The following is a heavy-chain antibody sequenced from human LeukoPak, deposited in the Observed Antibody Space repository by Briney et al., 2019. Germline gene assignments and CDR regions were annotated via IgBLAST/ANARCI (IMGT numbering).Heavy chain of an antibody. Sequence: GGSLRLSCAASGFAFNTYAMHWVRQAPGQGLEWVALIWHDGSHKFYSNSVRGQFTISRDNSKNTVSLQMNNLRPEDTAVYYCTREIFASGSYPDFWGQGTRVTVSS. CDR1: GFAFNTYA. D-gene: IGHD3-10*01. CDR2: IWHDGSHK. V-gene: IGHV3-33*01. CDR3: TREIFASGSYPDF. J-gene: IGHJ4*02.